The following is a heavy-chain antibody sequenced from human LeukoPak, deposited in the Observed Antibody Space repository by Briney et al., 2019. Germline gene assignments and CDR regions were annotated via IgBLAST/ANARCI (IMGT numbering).Heavy chain of an antibody. Sequence: GGSLRLSCAASRFTFNDYSMTWIRQAPGKGLEWVSSISNTGSSINYADSVKGRFNISRDNAKKSLYLQMNSLRAEDTAVYYCAREKIHFDSSGDYFDYYFYVDVWGKGTTVTISS. CDR2: ISNTGSSI. CDR3: AREKIHFDSSGDYFDYYFYVDV. V-gene: IGHV3-11*01. CDR1: RFTFNDYS. J-gene: IGHJ6*03. D-gene: IGHD3-22*01.